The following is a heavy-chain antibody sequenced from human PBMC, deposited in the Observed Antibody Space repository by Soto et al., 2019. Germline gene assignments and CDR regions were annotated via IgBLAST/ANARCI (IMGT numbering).Heavy chain of an antibody. J-gene: IGHJ6*02. V-gene: IGHV3-30*18. D-gene: IGHD4-17*01. Sequence: QVQLVESGGGEVQPGRSLTISCAASGFTFSTYGMHWVRQTPGKGLEWVAVISYDGTNKFYSDSVKGRFTISRDNFKNPLTLQMNSLRADDPAVYSCAKDLQSYGDYDYYCYGMDVWCLGTRVTVSS. CDR3: AKDLQSYGDYDYYCYGMDV. CDR1: GFTFSTYG. CDR2: ISYDGTNK.